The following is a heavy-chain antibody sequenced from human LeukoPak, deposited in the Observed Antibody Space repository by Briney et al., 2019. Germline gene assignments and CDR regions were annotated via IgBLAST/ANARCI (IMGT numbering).Heavy chain of an antibody. CDR3: ARVKAEAAAGIGPTKVYYYYGMDV. D-gene: IGHD6-13*01. J-gene: IGHJ6*02. V-gene: IGHV1-2*02. CDR1: GYTFTGYY. CDR2: INPNSGGT. Sequence: ASVKVSCKASGYTFTGYYMHWVRQAPGQGLEWMGWINPNSGGTNYAQKFQGRVTMTRDTSISTACMELSRLRSDDTAVYYCARVKAEAAAGIGPTKVYYYYGMDVWGQGTTVTVSS.